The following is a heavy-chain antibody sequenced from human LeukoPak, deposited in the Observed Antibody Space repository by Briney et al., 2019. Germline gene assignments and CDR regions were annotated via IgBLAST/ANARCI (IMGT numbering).Heavy chain of an antibody. V-gene: IGHV4-39*07. CDR1: GGSIIISSYY. CDR3: ARYTVTPLDAFDI. CDR2: IYYSGST. D-gene: IGHD4-17*01. Sequence: PSETLSLTCTVSGGSIIISSYYWGWIRQPPGKGLEWIGSIYYSGSTYYNPSLKSRVTISVDTSKNQFSLKLSSVTAADTAIYYCARYTVTPLDAFDIWGQGTMVTVSS. J-gene: IGHJ3*02.